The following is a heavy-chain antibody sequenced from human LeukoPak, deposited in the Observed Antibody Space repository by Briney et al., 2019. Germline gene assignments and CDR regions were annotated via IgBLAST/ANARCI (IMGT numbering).Heavy chain of an antibody. CDR2: IYYSGST. D-gene: IGHD3-10*01. CDR1: GGSISSYY. V-gene: IGHV4-59*01. Sequence: SETLSLTCTVSGGSISSYYWSWIRQPPGKGLVWIGYIYYSGSTNYNPSLKSRVTISVDTSKNQFSLKLSSVTAADTAVYYCARAHYGSGSYLFDYWGQGTLVTVSS. J-gene: IGHJ4*02. CDR3: ARAHYGSGSYLFDY.